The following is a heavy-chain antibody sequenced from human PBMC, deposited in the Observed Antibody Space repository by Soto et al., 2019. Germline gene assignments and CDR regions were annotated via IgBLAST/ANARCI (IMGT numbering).Heavy chain of an antibody. CDR1: GFVFRSYS. CDR2: ISSSNNI. Sequence: EVLLVESGGGLVKPGGSLRLSCAASGFVFRSYSMSWVRQAPGKGLEWVSAISSSNNIDYADSVKGRFRISRDNAKNSLFLEMNSLRGGDTAVYYCARAHVGSRWGYVDKWGQGALVTVSA. V-gene: IGHV3-21*01. J-gene: IGHJ4*02. CDR3: ARAHVGSRWGYVDK. D-gene: IGHD6-13*01.